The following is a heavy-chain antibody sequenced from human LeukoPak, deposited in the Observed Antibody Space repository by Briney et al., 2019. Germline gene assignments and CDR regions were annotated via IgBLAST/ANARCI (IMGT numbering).Heavy chain of an antibody. CDR2: IIPIFGPP. Sequence: GASVKVSCKASGGIFRSYGFSWVRQAPGQGLEWMGEIIPIFGPPNYEQKFQGGVTITADESTNTAYMEMSSLTSEDTAVYYCARRGATDLLPFDYWGQGTQVTVSS. V-gene: IGHV1-69*13. J-gene: IGHJ4*02. CDR3: ARRGATDLLPFDY. CDR1: GGIFRSYG. D-gene: IGHD1-26*01.